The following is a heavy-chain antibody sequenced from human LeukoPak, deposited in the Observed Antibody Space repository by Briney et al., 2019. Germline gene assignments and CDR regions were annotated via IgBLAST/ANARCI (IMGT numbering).Heavy chain of an antibody. CDR1: SGSISSYY. J-gene: IGHJ3*02. D-gene: IGHD3-16*01. V-gene: IGHV4-59*01. Sequence: SETLSPTCTVPSGSISSYYWGWIRQSPGKGLEWVGFIYYSGNTNYNPSLKSRVTISIDTSKNQFSLKLSSVTAADTAVYYRARVKLSYANDLSTFDIWGQGTMVTVSS. CDR3: ARVKLSYANDLSTFDI. CDR2: IYYSGNT.